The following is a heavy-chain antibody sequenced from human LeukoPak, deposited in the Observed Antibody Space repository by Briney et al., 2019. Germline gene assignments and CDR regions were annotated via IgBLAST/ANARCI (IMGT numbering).Heavy chain of an antibody. Sequence: SEPLSLTCTVSGGSISSGGYYWSWIRQHPGKGLEWIGYIYYSGSTYYNPSLKSRVTISVDTSKSQFSLKLSSVTAADTAVYYCARAPYGSGDYYFDYWGQGTLVTVSS. J-gene: IGHJ4*02. CDR1: GGSISSGGYY. D-gene: IGHD3-10*01. CDR3: ARAPYGSGDYYFDY. V-gene: IGHV4-31*03. CDR2: IYYSGST.